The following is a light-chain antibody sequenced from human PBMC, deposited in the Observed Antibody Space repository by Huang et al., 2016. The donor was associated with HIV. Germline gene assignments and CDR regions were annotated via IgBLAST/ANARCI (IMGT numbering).Light chain of an antibody. V-gene: IGKV3-11*01. CDR3: QQRGSRVT. CDR2: DAS. CDR1: QNINSY. Sequence: EIVLTQSPATLSVFLGDTVSLSCRASQNINSYLGWYQQKPGQAPRLLIYDASIRPAGVSDRFSGSGSGTDFTLTINSLESEDFALYYCQQRGSRVTFGGGT. J-gene: IGKJ4*01.